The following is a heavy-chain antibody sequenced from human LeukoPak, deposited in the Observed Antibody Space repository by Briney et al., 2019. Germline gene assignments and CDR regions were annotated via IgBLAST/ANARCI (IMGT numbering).Heavy chain of an antibody. V-gene: IGHV1-18*01. D-gene: IGHD5-18*01. CDR3: ARESGYSYGHPRFDY. CDR2: ISAYNGNT. Sequence: GASVKVSCKASGYTFTNFGLSWVRQAPGQGLEWMGWISAYNGNTNYAQKLQGRVTMTTDTSTSTAYMELRSLRSDDTAVYYCARESGYSYGHPRFDYWGQGTLVTVSS. CDR1: GYTFTNFG. J-gene: IGHJ4*02.